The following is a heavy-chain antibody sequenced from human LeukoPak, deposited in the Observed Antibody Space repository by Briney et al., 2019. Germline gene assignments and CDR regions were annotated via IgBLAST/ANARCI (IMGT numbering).Heavy chain of an antibody. CDR1: GFTFSSYA. V-gene: IGHV3-23*01. J-gene: IGHJ4*02. D-gene: IGHD2-21*02. CDR2: ISGSGGST. CDR3: AKDGLAYCGGDCHFDY. Sequence: PGGSLRLSCAASGFTFSSYAMSWVRQAPGKGLEWVSAISGSGGSTYYADSVKGRFTISRDNSKNTLYLQMNSLRAEDMAVYYCAKDGLAYCGGDCHFDYWGQGTLVTVSS.